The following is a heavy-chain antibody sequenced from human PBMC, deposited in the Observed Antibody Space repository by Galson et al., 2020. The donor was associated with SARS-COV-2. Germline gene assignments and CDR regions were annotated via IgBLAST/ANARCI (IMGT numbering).Heavy chain of an antibody. J-gene: IGHJ4*02. D-gene: IGHD3-22*01. CDR1: GYTFSSYD. CDR3: ARRADHYDSSSYKY. CDR2: MNPNSGNT. Sequence: ASVKVSCKASGYTFSSYDINWVRQATGQGLGWMGWMNPNSGNTGYAQKFQGRVTMTRSTATGTAYMELSGLRREDTAVYYCARRADHYDSSSYKYWGQGTLVTVSS. V-gene: IGHV1-8*01.